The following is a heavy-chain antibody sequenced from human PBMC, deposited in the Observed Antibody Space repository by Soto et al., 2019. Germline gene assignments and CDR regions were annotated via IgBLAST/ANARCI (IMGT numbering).Heavy chain of an antibody. V-gene: IGHV3-74*01. CDR1: GSTVSGHW. Sequence: EVQLVESGGGSVQPGGSLRLSCAASGSTVSGHWMHWVRQEPGRGLVWVSLISPDGSVTTSADSVKGRFTISRDNAKSTLTLQMKSTSAEATAVYYCARGINYAIDVWGQGTTVTVSS. J-gene: IGHJ6*02. CDR2: ISPDGSVT. CDR3: ARGINYAIDV.